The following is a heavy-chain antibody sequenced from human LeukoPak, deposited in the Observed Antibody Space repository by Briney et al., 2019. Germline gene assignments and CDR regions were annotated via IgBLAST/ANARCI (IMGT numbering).Heavy chain of an antibody. V-gene: IGHV4-4*09. J-gene: IGHJ4*02. D-gene: IGHD6-19*01. Sequence: PSETLSLTCNVSGASMSSNYWSWIRQPPGKGLEWIGYIYLSGNTNYSPSLESRVTMSVDESKNQFSLRVHFVSAADTAVYYCASTRRAAVAGRFDSWGQGTLVTVSS. CDR1: GASMSSNY. CDR2: IYLSGNT. CDR3: ASTRRAAVAGRFDS.